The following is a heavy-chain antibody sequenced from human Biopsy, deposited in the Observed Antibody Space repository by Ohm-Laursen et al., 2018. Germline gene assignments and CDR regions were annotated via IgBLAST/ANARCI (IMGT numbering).Heavy chain of an antibody. CDR1: GGSVSDSFHF. J-gene: IGHJ6*02. CDR2: VYYSGTT. V-gene: IGHV4-61*01. D-gene: IGHD2-2*01. Sequence: SDTLSLTCTVSGGSVSDSFHFWSWIRQPPGKGLEWIGDVYYSGTTNYNPSLKSRITISVDTSKNQFSLNLNSVTAADTAVYFCARDVKRYCSGTSCYSGYFGMDVWGQGTTVTVSS. CDR3: ARDVKRYCSGTSCYSGYFGMDV.